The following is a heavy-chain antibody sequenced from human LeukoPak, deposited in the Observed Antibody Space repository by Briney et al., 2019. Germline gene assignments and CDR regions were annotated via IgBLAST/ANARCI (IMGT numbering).Heavy chain of an antibody. CDR2: IYYSGST. CDR1: GGSISSSSYY. V-gene: IGHV4-39*02. CDR3: AREGGPYRPLDY. Sequence: SETLSLTCAVSGGSISSSSYYWGWIRQPPGKGLEWIGSIYYSGSTYYNPSLKSRVTISVDTSKNQFSLKLSSVTAADTAVYYCAREGGPYRPLDYSGQGTLVTVSS. J-gene: IGHJ4*02.